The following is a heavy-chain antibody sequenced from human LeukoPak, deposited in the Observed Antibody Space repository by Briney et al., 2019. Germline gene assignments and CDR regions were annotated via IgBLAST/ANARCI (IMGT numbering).Heavy chain of an antibody. V-gene: IGHV3-66*01. J-gene: IGHJ4*02. D-gene: IGHD4-23*01. CDR3: ARGTVVTYFDY. Sequence: GGSLRLSCAASGFTVSSNYMSWVRQAPGKGLEWVSVIYSGGSTYYADSVKGRFTISRDNSKNTLYLQMNSLRVEDTAVYYCARGTVVTYFDYWGQGILVAVSS. CDR2: IYSGGST. CDR1: GFTVSSNY.